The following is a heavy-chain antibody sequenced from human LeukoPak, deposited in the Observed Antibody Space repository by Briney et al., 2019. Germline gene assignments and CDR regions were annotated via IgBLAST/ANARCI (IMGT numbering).Heavy chain of an antibody. D-gene: IGHD3-3*01. Sequence: GGSLRLSCAVSGITLSNYAMSWVRQAPGEGLEWVSAISGSGGSTYYADSVKGRFTISRDNSKNTLYLQMNSLRAEDTAVYYCAKDKVEWLLYDAFDIWGQGTMVTVSS. CDR1: GITLSNYA. CDR3: AKDKVEWLLYDAFDI. J-gene: IGHJ3*02. V-gene: IGHV3-23*01. CDR2: ISGSGGST.